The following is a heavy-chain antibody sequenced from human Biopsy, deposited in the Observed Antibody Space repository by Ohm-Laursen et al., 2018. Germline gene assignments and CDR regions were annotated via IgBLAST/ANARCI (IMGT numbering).Heavy chain of an antibody. D-gene: IGHD5-18*01. CDR3: AKAGRGYIDY. CDR1: GFTFSSSW. CDR2: FNSDGTDT. Sequence: SLRLSCTASGFTFSSSWMHWVRQAPGKRLEWVSRFNSDGTDTTYADSVKGRFTISRDNAKNTLYLQMNSLRVEDTAVYYCAKAGRGYIDYWGQGTLVIVSS. J-gene: IGHJ4*02. V-gene: IGHV3-74*01.